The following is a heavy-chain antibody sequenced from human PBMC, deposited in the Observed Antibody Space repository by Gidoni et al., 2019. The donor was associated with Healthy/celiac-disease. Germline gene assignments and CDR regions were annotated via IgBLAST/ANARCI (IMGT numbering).Heavy chain of an antibody. Sequence: EVQLLESGGGLVQPGGSLRLSCAASGLTFSSYAMRWVRQAPGKGLAWVSAMSGSGGSTYYADSVKGRFTISRDNSKNTLYLQMNSLRAEDTAVYYCAKDRDSWYFDLWGRGTLVTVSS. J-gene: IGHJ2*01. V-gene: IGHV3-23*01. CDR3: AKDRDSWYFDL. CDR1: GLTFSSYA. CDR2: MSGSGGST.